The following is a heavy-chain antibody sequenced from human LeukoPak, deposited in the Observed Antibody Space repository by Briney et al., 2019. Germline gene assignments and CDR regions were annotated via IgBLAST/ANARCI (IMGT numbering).Heavy chain of an antibody. CDR1: GFTFSSYW. V-gene: IGHV3-74*01. CDR2: INTDGSST. J-gene: IGHJ6*03. CDR3: ARGWGTIFGVVTSDYYYMDV. Sequence: GGSLRLSCAASGFTFSSYWMHWVRQAPGKGLVWVSRINTDGSSTSYADSVKGRFTISRDNAKHTLYLQMNSLRAEDTAVYYCARGWGTIFGVVTSDYYYMDVWGKGTTVTVSS. D-gene: IGHD3-3*01.